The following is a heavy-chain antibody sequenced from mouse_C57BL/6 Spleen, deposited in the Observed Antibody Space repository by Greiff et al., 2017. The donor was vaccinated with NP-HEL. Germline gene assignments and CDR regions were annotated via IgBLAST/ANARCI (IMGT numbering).Heavy chain of an antibody. J-gene: IGHJ1*03. CDR3: ARRVITTVVANWYFDV. CDR2: IRNKANGYTT. D-gene: IGHD1-1*01. CDR1: GFTFTDYY. V-gene: IGHV7-3*01. Sequence: EVKLVESGGGLVQPGGSLSLSCAASGFTFTDYYMSWVRQPPGKALEWLGFIRNKANGYTTEYSASVKGRFTISRDNSQSILYLQMNALRAEDSATYYCARRVITTVVANWYFDVWGTGTTVTVSS.